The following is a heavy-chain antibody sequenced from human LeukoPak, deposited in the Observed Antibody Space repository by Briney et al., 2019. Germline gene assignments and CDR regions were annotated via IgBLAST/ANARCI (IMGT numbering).Heavy chain of an antibody. CDR1: GYRFSTYW. J-gene: IGHJ4*02. Sequence: GESLKISCKSSGYRFSTYWIGWVRQMPGKGLEWMGIIYPGDSDTRYSPSFQGQVTISADKSISTAYLQWSSLKASDTAMYYCARHTGRDGYNFFIDYWGQGTLVTVSS. D-gene: IGHD5-24*01. V-gene: IGHV5-51*01. CDR3: ARHTGRDGYNFFIDY. CDR2: IYPGDSDT.